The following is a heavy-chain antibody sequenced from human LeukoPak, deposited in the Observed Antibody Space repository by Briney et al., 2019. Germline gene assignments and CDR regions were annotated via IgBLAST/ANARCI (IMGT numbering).Heavy chain of an antibody. Sequence: ASVKISCKASGYTFTDYYMHWVQQAPGKGLEWMGRVDPEDGETIYAEKFQGRVTITADTSTDTAYMELSSLRSEDTAVYYCATGYPGITARINWFDPWGQGTLVTVSS. D-gene: IGHD1-20*01. CDR3: ATGYPGITARINWFDP. CDR1: GYTFTDYY. CDR2: VDPEDGET. V-gene: IGHV1-69-2*01. J-gene: IGHJ5*02.